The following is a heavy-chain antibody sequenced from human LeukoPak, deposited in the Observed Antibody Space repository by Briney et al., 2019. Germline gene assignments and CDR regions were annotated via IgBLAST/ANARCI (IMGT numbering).Heavy chain of an antibody. Sequence: GGSLRLSCVASGLSFSNYWMNWVRQAPGKGLEWVANIRPDGGEQFYVDSVKGRFTISRDNADNSLFLQMDSLRAEDTAVYYCARVYCSGGACNRYFFDFWGQGTLVTVSS. CDR2: IRPDGGEQ. J-gene: IGHJ4*02. D-gene: IGHD2-15*01. V-gene: IGHV3-7*04. CDR3: ARVYCSGGACNRYFFDF. CDR1: GLSFSNYW.